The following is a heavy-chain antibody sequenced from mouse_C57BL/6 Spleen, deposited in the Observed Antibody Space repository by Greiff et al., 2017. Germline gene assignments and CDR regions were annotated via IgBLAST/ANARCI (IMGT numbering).Heavy chain of an antibody. CDR2: IYPGNSDT. D-gene: IGHD2-4*01. V-gene: IGHV1-5*01. CDR3: TRSADYDFYAMDY. Sequence: EVQLQQSGTVLARPGASVKMSCKTSGYTFTSYWMHWVKQRPGQGLEWIGAIYPGNSDTSYNQKFKGKAKLTAVTSASTAYMELSSLTNEDSAVYYWTRSADYDFYAMDYWGQGTSVTVSS. J-gene: IGHJ4*01. CDR1: GYTFTSYW.